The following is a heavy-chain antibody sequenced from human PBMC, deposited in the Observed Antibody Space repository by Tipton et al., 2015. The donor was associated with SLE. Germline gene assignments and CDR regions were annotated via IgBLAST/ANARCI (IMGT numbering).Heavy chain of an antibody. V-gene: IGHV3-9*01. J-gene: IGHJ4*02. CDR1: GFTFDDYA. Sequence: SLRLSCTTSGFTFDDYAMHWVRQAPGKGLEWVSGISWNGGIIGYADSVKGRFTISRDNAKNSLYLQMNSLRADDTAVYYCASDADGCPGNYWGQGTLVTVSS. D-gene: IGHD1-14*01. CDR3: ASDADGCPGNY. CDR2: ISWNGGII.